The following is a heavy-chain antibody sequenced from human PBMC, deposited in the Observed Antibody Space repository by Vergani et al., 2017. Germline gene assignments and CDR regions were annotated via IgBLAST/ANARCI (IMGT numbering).Heavy chain of an antibody. D-gene: IGHD5-12*01. V-gene: IGHV3-53*04. Sequence: EVQLVESGGGLVQPGGSLRLSCAASGFTVSSNYMSWVRQAPGKGLEWVSVIYSGGSTYYGDSVKGRFTISRHNSKNTLYLQMNSLRAKDTAVYYCARDRVDRVATSTYYYYYYGMDVWGQGTTVTVSS. CDR1: GFTVSSNY. CDR3: ARDRVDRVATSTYYYYYYGMDV. CDR2: IYSGGST. J-gene: IGHJ6*02.